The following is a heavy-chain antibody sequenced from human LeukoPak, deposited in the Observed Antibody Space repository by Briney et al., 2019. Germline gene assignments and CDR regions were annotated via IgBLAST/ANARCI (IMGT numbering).Heavy chain of an antibody. CDR3: AREGDPIVVVPAAIAAFDI. J-gene: IGHJ3*02. CDR2: INHSGST. CDR1: GGSFSGYY. Sequence: SETLSLTCAVYGGSFSGYYWSWIRQPPGKGLEWIGEINHSGSTNYNPSLKSRVTISVDTSKNQFSLKLSSVPAADTAVYYCAREGDPIVVVPAAIAAFDIWGQGTMVTVSS. D-gene: IGHD2-2*01. V-gene: IGHV4-34*01.